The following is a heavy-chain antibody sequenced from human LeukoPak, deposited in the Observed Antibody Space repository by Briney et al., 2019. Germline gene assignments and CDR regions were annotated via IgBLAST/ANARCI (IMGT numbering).Heavy chain of an antibody. CDR3: ARESGKFDY. V-gene: IGHV3-43*02. J-gene: IGHJ4*02. CDR1: GLPIADFA. Sequence: GGSLRLSCVASGLPIADFAMHWVRQAPGKGLEWVSLISGDGVSTFYADSVKGRSSISRDNSKNSLSLEMNSLRTEDTAMYYCARESGKFDYWGQGTLVAVSS. CDR2: ISGDGVST.